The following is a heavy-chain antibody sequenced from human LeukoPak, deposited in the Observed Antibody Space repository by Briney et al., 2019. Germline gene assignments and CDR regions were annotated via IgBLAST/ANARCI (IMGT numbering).Heavy chain of an antibody. CDR1: GFTFSSYA. V-gene: IGHV3-23*01. D-gene: IGHD2-15*01. CDR3: AKTHPYCSGGSCYPYYYYMDV. J-gene: IGHJ6*03. Sequence: PGGSLRLSCAASGFTFSSYAMRWVRQAPGKGLEWVSAISGSGGSTYYADSVKGRFTLSRDNSKNTLYLQMNSLRAEDTAVYYCAKTHPYCSGGSCYPYYYYMDVWGKGTTVTVSS. CDR2: ISGSGGST.